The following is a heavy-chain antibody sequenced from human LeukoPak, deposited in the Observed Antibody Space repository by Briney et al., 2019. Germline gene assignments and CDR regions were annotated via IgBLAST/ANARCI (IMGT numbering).Heavy chain of an antibody. Sequence: SVKVSCKASGGTFSSYAISWVRQAPGQGLEWMGGIIPIFGTANYAQKFRGRVTITADKSTRTAYMELSSLRSEDTAVYYCAKDQRQLVLWIGWFDPWGQGTLVTVSS. J-gene: IGHJ5*02. CDR3: AKDQRQLVLWIGWFDP. V-gene: IGHV1-69*06. CDR2: IIPIFGTA. D-gene: IGHD6-13*01. CDR1: GGTFSSYA.